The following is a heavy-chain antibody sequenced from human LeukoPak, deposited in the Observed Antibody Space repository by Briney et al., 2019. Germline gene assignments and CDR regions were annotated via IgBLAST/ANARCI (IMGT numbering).Heavy chain of an antibody. Sequence: GGSLRLSCAASGFTFSSYAMSWVRQAPGKGLEWVSGISGNGGSTYYADSVKGRFTISRDNSKDTLYLQMNSLRAEDTAVYYCAKRSRRLTIVRGVPREDVWGQGTTVTVSS. D-gene: IGHD3-10*01. CDR3: AKRSRRLTIVRGVPREDV. J-gene: IGHJ6*02. V-gene: IGHV3-23*01. CDR1: GFTFSSYA. CDR2: ISGNGGST.